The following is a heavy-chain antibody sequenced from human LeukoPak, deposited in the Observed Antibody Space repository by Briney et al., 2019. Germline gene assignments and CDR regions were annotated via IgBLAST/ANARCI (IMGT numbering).Heavy chain of an antibody. V-gene: IGHV4-4*07. J-gene: IGHJ6*03. CDR2: IYASGST. Sequence: PSETLSLTCTVSGASISSYYWSWIRQPAGKGLECIGHIYASGSTNYNPSLKSRVTMSVDTSKNQFSLKLSSVTAADTAVYYCARGNGYYYYMDVWGKGTTVTVSS. D-gene: IGHD4-11*01. CDR1: GASISSYY. CDR3: ARGNGYYYYMDV.